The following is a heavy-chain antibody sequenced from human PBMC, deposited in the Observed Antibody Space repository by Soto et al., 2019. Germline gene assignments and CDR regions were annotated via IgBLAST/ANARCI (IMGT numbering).Heavy chain of an antibody. CDR2: INSDGRET. Sequence: EVQLVESGGGLVQPGGSLRLSCAASGFSFDTYWMSWVRQAPGKGLEWVATINSDGRETFYVDSVRGRFTISRDNAKKSLYLQMNSLRAEDTAVYYCASGGWETPIWGQGTLVTVSS. CDR1: GFSFDTYW. CDR3: ASGGWETPI. J-gene: IGHJ4*02. D-gene: IGHD1-26*01. V-gene: IGHV3-7*03.